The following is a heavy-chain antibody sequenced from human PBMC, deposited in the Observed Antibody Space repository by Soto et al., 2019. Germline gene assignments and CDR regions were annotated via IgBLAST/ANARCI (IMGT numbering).Heavy chain of an antibody. CDR2: IYYSGST. J-gene: IGHJ4*02. D-gene: IGHD3-3*01. V-gene: IGHV4-59*01. CDR1: GGSISSYY. CDR3: ARDSDFWSGYYDY. Sequence: SETLSLTCTVSGGSISSYYWSWIRQPPGKGLEWIGYIYYSGSTNYNPSLKSRVTISVDTSKNQFSLKLSSVTAADTAVYYCARDSDFWSGYYDYWGQGTLVTVS.